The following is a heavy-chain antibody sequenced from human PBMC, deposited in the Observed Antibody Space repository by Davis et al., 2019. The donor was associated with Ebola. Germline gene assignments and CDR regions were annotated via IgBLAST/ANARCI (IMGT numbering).Heavy chain of an antibody. V-gene: IGHV4-59*01. Sequence: SETLSLTCTVSGGSMTFYYWSWIRQPPGKGLEWIGYIFYSGSTNYNPSFKSRVTMSVDTSKNQFSLNLNSMTAADTAVYYCAREAGKSPYGMDVWGKGTTVTVSS. CDR1: GGSMTFYY. J-gene: IGHJ6*04. CDR3: AREAGKSPYGMDV. CDR2: IFYSGST.